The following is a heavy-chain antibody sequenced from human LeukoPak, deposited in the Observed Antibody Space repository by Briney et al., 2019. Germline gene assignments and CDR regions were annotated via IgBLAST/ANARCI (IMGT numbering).Heavy chain of an antibody. V-gene: IGHV4-30-2*01. D-gene: IGHD3-3*01. CDR3: ARRGGFLEWPYYYYMDV. J-gene: IGHJ6*03. CDR2: IYHGGST. Sequence: SQTLSLTSTVSRGSLCSVGNYSGSIRPPPGEGLEWSGYIYHGGSTYYNPSLKNRVTISVDRSKNQCSLKLSSVTAADTAVYYCARRGGFLEWPYYYYMDVWGKGTTVTVSS. CDR1: RGSLCSVGNY.